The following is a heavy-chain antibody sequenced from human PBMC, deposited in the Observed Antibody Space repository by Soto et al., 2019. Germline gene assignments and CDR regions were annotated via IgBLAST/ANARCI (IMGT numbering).Heavy chain of an antibody. Sequence: QLQLQESGSGLVKPSQTLSLTCAVSGGSISSGGYSWSWIRQPPGKGLEWIGYIYHRGSTYYNPSLKSRVTISVDRSKNQFSLKLSSVTAADRAVYYCARSLVESDYGCIDRTYAFDIWGQGTMVTVSS. V-gene: IGHV4-30-2*01. J-gene: IGHJ3*02. CDR3: ARSLVESDYGCIDRTYAFDI. D-gene: IGHD4-17*01. CDR2: IYHRGST. CDR1: GGSISSGGYS.